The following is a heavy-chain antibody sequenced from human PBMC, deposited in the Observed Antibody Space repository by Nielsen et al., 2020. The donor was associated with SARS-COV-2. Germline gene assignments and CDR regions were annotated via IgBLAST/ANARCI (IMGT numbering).Heavy chain of an antibody. D-gene: IGHD2-2*01. CDR3: ARVGYCSSTSCYWPYYYYMDV. Sequence: SETLSLTCTVSGGSVSSGSYYWSWIRQPPGKGLEWIGYIYYSGSTNYNPSLKSRVTISVDTSKNQFSLKLSSVTAADTAVYYCARVGYCSSTSCYWPYYYYMDVWGKGTTVTVSS. J-gene: IGHJ6*03. V-gene: IGHV4-61*01. CDR1: GGSVSSGSYY. CDR2: IYYSGST.